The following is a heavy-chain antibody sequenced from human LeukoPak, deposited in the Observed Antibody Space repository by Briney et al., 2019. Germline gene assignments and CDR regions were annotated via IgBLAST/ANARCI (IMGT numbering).Heavy chain of an antibody. CDR3: ARDSTRYYYMDV. V-gene: IGHV4-59*11. D-gene: IGHD2-2*01. J-gene: IGHJ6*03. CDR2: MHHSGSA. Sequence: SETLSLTCTVSGGSITDHFWSWVRRSPGKGLEWIGFMHHSGSANSNPSLRSRVTISVDTSKNQFSLKLSSVTAADTAVYYCARDSTRYYYMDVWGKGTTVTVSS. CDR1: GGSITDHF.